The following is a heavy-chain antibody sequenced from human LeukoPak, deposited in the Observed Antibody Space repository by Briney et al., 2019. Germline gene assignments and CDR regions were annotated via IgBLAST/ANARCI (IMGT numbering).Heavy chain of an antibody. J-gene: IGHJ4*02. Sequence: GGSLRLSCAASGFTFSSYSLNWVRQAPGKGLEWVSSISSSSSYIYYADSVKGRFTISRDNAKNSLYLQMNSLRAEDTAVYYCAIDMSRYSWDYWGQGTLVTVCS. CDR2: ISSSSSYI. D-gene: IGHD1-20*01. V-gene: IGHV3-21*01. CDR3: AIDMSRYSWDY. CDR1: GFTFSSYS.